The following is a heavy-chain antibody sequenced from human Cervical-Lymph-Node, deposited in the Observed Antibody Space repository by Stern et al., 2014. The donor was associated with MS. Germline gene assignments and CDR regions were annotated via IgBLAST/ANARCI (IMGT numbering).Heavy chain of an antibody. V-gene: IGHV4-34*01. CDR1: GGSFSGYY. CDR2: INHSGST. Sequence: QVQLQQWGAGLLKPSETLSLTCAVYGGSFSGYYWSWIRQPPGKGLEWIGEINHSGSTNYNPSLKSRVTISVDTSKNQFSLKLSSVTAADTAVYYCARGLVVVITTDYYYGMDVWGQGTTVTVSS. CDR3: ARGLVVVITTDYYYGMDV. D-gene: IGHD3-22*01. J-gene: IGHJ6*02.